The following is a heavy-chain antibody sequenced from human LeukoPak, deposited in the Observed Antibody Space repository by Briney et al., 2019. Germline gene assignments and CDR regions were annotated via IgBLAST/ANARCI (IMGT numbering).Heavy chain of an antibody. CDR2: ISWNSGSI. V-gene: IGHV3-9*03. CDR3: AKDSLGGYFDY. CDR1: GFTFDDYA. Sequence: GGSLRLSCAASGFTFDDYAMHWVRQAPGKGLEWVSGISWNSGSIGYADSVKGRFTISRDNAKNSLYLQMNSLRAEDMTLYYCAKDSLGGYFDYWGQGTLVTVSS. D-gene: IGHD3-3*01. J-gene: IGHJ4*02.